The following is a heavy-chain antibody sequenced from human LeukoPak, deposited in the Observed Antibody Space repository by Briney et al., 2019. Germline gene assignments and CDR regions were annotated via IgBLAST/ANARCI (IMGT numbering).Heavy chain of an antibody. CDR3: ARERLWFGELSDAFDI. D-gene: IGHD3-10*01. CDR2: INPNSGGT. V-gene: IGHV1-2*02. Sequence: GASVKVSCKASGYTFTGYYIHWVRQAPGQGLEWMGWINPNSGGTNYAQKFQGRVTMTRDTSISTAYMELSRLRSDDTAVYYCARERLWFGELSDAFDIWGQGTMVTVSS. CDR1: GYTFTGYY. J-gene: IGHJ3*02.